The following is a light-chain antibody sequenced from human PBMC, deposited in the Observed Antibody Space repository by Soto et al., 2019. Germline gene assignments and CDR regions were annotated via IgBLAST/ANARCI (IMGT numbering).Light chain of an antibody. CDR1: NIGSKS. CDR2: YDN. J-gene: IGLJ2*01. CDR3: QVWDTGSDHLI. Sequence: SYELTQPHSVAVAPGETASITCGGNNIGSKSVHWYQQKPGQAPVLVIYYDNDRPSGIPERFSGSNSGNTATLTISRVEAGDEADYYCQVWDTGSDHLIFGGGTKLTVL. V-gene: IGLV3-21*04.